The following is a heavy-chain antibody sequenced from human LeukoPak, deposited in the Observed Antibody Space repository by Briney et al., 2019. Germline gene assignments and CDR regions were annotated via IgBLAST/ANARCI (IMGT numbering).Heavy chain of an antibody. CDR3: AKAGSLYSGWYPHFDY. D-gene: IGHD6-19*01. Sequence: GGSLRLSCAASGFTFSSYSMNWVRQAPGKGLEWVSAISGSGGSTYYADSVKGRFTISRDNSKNTLYLQMNSLRAEDTAVYYCAKAGSLYSGWYPHFDYWGQGTLVTVSS. V-gene: IGHV3-23*01. CDR2: ISGSGGST. CDR1: GFTFSSYS. J-gene: IGHJ4*02.